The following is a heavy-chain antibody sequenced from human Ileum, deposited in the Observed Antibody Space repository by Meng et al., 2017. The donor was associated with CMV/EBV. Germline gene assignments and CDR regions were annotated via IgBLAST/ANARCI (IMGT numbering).Heavy chain of an antibody. Sequence: GESLKISCDASGFTFKNYEMNWVRQVPGKGLEWISFITGSSSSIYYADSVKGRFTISRDNAKNSLFLQMNSVRAEDTAIYYCARAPFTIFGVATYYYYYGMDVWGQGTTVTVSS. V-gene: IGHV3-48*03. CDR3: ARAPFTIFGVATYYYYYGMDV. CDR1: GFTFKNYE. D-gene: IGHD3-3*01. CDR2: ITGSSSSI. J-gene: IGHJ6*02.